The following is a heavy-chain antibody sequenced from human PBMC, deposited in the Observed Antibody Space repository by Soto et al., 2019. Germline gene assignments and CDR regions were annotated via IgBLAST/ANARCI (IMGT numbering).Heavy chain of an antibody. D-gene: IGHD6-19*01. J-gene: IGHJ4*02. CDR1: GFTFNTFA. CDR3: VKEGYMRSDWYGQFDC. Sequence: VQLVESGGTLDQRGGSLRLSCSASGFTFNTFAMHWVRQTPGKGLEFVSAISSNGGNTYYADSVKGRFAISRDNSKNTLYLQMYSLRPEDTALYYCVKEGYMRSDWYGQFDCWGQGTLVTVSS. CDR2: ISSNGGNT. V-gene: IGHV3-64D*06.